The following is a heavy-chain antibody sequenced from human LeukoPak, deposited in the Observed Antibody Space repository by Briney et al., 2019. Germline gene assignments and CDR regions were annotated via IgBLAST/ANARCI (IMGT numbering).Heavy chain of an antibody. CDR1: GYTFTVYY. CDR3: ARGRYYPYYFDY. J-gene: IGHJ4*02. D-gene: IGHD3-22*01. V-gene: IGHV1-2*06. CDR2: TNPNSGGT. Sequence: GASVKVSCKASGYTFTVYYMHWVRQAPGQGLEWMGRTNPNSGGTNYAQKFQGRVTMTRDTSISTAYMELSRLRSDDTAVYYCARGRYYPYYFDYWGQGTLVTVSS.